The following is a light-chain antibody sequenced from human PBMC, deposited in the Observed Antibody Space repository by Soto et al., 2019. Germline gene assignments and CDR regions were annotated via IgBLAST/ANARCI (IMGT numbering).Light chain of an antibody. Sequence: QSALTQPASVSGSPGQSITISCTGTSSDVGGYNYVSWYQQHPGKAPKLVIYEVTKRPSGVSNRFSGSKSGNTASLTISGLQAEDETDYYCSSYGGTRSLYVFGSGTKLTVL. J-gene: IGLJ1*01. CDR3: SSYGGTRSLYV. V-gene: IGLV2-14*01. CDR2: EVT. CDR1: SSDVGGYNY.